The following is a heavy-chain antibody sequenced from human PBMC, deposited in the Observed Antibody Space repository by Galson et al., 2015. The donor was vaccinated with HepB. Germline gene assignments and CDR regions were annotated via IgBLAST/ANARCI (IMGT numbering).Heavy chain of an antibody. D-gene: IGHD2-2*01. CDR1: GYMFSSNA. J-gene: IGHJ5*02. Sequence: QSGAEVKKPGESLRISCKASGYMFSSNAMHWVRQAPGQRLEWMGRINGGNGHTKYSQNFQDRLIITRDTSATTAYMELSSLRSEDTAAYYGERGRLAGPAHQPLFWFDPWGQGTLVTVSS. CDR3: ERGRLAGPAHQPLFWFDP. V-gene: IGHV1-3*01. CDR2: INGGNGHT.